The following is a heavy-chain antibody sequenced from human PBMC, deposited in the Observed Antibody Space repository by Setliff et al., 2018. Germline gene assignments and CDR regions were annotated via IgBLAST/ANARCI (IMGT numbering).Heavy chain of an antibody. CDR3: ARLSTLTRWYELGAFDI. CDR2: SEST. CDR1: GGSVTSSGSY. Sequence: SETLSLTCTVSGGSVTSSGSYWGWIRQTPGKGLEWMGTSESTYYNPSLKSRVTISVDRPKTQFSLKLSSVTAADTAIYYCARLSTLTRWYELGAFDIWGQGTMVTVSS. D-gene: IGHD4-17*01. V-gene: IGHV4-39*01. J-gene: IGHJ3*02.